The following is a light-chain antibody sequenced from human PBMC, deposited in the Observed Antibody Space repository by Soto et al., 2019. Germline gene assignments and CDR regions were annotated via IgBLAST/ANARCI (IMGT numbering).Light chain of an antibody. CDR1: TGAVTSGHY. V-gene: IGLV7-46*01. Sequence: AVLTQDPSLTVSPGGTVTLTCGSSTGAVTSGHYPYWFQQKPGQAPRTLIYDTSKKHSWTPARFSGYLLGGKAALTLSGAQPEDEAEYYCLLSYNGPYVFGAGTKVTVL. J-gene: IGLJ1*01. CDR3: LLSYNGPYV. CDR2: DTS.